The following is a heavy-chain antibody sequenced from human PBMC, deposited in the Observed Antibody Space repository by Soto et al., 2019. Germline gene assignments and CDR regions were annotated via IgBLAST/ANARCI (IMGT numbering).Heavy chain of an antibody. CDR2: IFSNDEK. CDR3: ARIVTGYDYIWGSYRYTVDY. V-gene: IGHV2-26*01. Sequence: QVTLKESGPVLVKPTETLTLTCTVSGFSLSNARMGVSWIRQPPGKALEWLAHIFSNDEKSYSTSLKSTLTTSKDTSKSQVVLTMTNMDPVDTATYYCARIVTGYDYIWGSYRYTVDYWGQGTLVTVSS. J-gene: IGHJ4*02. D-gene: IGHD3-16*02. CDR1: GFSLSNARMG.